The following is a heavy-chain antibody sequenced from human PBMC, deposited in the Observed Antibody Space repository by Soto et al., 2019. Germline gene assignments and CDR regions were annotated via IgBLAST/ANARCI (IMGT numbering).Heavy chain of an antibody. CDR3: ALNSYDSSGYYYLAH. V-gene: IGHV5-10-1*01. D-gene: IGHD3-22*01. CDR1: GYRFTSYW. Sequence: PGESLKISCKGSGYRFTSYWISWVRQMPGKGLEWMGRIDPSDSYTNYSPSFQGHVTISADKSISTAYLQWSSLKASDTATYYCALNSYDSSGYYYLAHWGQGTLVTASS. J-gene: IGHJ4*02. CDR2: IDPSDSYT.